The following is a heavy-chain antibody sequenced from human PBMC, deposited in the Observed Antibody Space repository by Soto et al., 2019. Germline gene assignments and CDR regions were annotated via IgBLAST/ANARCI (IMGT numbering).Heavy chain of an antibody. CDR3: AIIGFGYYYYGMDV. Sequence: SETLSLTCTVSGASISTYYWSWIRQPPGKGLEWIGYIYYSGSTNYYPSLKSRVTISVDTSKNQFSLKLSSVTAADTAVYYCAIIGFGYYYYGMDVWGQGTTVTVSS. V-gene: IGHV4-59*12. J-gene: IGHJ6*02. CDR2: IYYSGST. CDR1: GASISTYY. D-gene: IGHD3-10*01.